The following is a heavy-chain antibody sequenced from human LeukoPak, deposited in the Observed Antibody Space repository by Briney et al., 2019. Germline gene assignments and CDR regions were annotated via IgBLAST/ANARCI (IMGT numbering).Heavy chain of an antibody. D-gene: IGHD1-26*01. CDR3: ARSSGSYLLFDY. CDR1: VFTVSSNY. V-gene: IGHV3-66*01. J-gene: IGHJ4*02. CDR2: IYSGGGT. Sequence: GGSLRLSCAASVFTVSSNYMSLVRQAPGKGLEWVSVIYSGGGTYYADSVKGRFIISGDNSKNTLYLQMNSLRAEDTAVYYCARSSGSYLLFDYWGQGTLVTVSS.